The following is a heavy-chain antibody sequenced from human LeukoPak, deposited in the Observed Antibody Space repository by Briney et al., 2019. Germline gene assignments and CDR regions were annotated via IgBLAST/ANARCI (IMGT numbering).Heavy chain of an antibody. CDR3: AIEDTVRGIIFDY. Sequence: SETLSLTCTVSAGSISSNYWSWIRQPPGKGLEWIGYIYYSGGTNYNPSLKSRVTISKDTSKNQFSLRLTSVTPADTAVYYCAIEDTVRGIIFDYWGHGTLVSVSS. V-gene: IGHV4-59*01. CDR2: IYYSGGT. D-gene: IGHD3-10*01. J-gene: IGHJ4*01. CDR1: AGSISSNY.